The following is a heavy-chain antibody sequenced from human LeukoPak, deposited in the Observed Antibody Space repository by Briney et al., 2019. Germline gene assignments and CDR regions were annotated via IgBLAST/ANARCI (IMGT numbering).Heavy chain of an antibody. CDR3: AGLLAYGSGGEAFDY. V-gene: IGHV3-21*01. CDR2: ISSSSSFI. J-gene: IGHJ4*02. D-gene: IGHD3-10*01. Sequence: GGSLRLSCAASGFTFDDYAMHWVRQAPGKGLEWVSSISSSSSFIYYADSVKGRFTISRDNAKNSLYLQMISLRAEDTAVYYCAGLLAYGSGGEAFDYWGQGTLVTVSS. CDR1: GFTFDDYA.